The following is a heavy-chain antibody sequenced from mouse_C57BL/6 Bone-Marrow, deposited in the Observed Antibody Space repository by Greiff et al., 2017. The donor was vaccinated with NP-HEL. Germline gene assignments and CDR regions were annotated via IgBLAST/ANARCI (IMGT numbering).Heavy chain of an antibody. J-gene: IGHJ2*01. CDR1: GYTFTSYG. Sequence: QVQLKESGAELARPGASVKLSCKASGYTFTSYGISWVKQRTGQGLEWIGEIYPRSGNTYYNEKFKGKATLTADKSSSTAYMELRSLTSEDSAVYFCARRVYCPFFDYWGQGTTLTVSS. V-gene: IGHV1-81*01. CDR2: IYPRSGNT. D-gene: IGHD2-3*01. CDR3: ARRVYCPFFDY.